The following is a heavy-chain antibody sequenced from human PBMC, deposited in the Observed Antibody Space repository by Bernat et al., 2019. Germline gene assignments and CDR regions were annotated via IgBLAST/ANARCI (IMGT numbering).Heavy chain of an antibody. Sequence: QVQLVQSGAEVKKPGASVKVSCKASGYTFTSYGISWVRQAPGQGLEWMGWISAYNGNTNYAQKLQGRVTMTTDTSTSTVYMELRSLRSDDTAVYYCARVSDYVWGRISYYFDYWGQGTLVTVSS. CDR2: ISAYNGNT. CDR1: GYTFTSYG. CDR3: ARVSDYVWGRISYYFDY. V-gene: IGHV1-18*01. D-gene: IGHD3-16*01. J-gene: IGHJ4*02.